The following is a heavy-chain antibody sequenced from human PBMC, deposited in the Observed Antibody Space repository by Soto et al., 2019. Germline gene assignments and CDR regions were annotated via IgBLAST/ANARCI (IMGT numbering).Heavy chain of an antibody. J-gene: IGHJ5*02. CDR3: ARLHDSSSWYWEYDNWFDP. Sequence: ASLKVSCKASGYTFTSYGISWVRQAPGQGLEWMGWISAYNGNTNYAQKLQGRVTMTTDTSTSTAYMELRSLRSDDTAVYYCARLHDSSSWYWEYDNWFDPWGQGTLVTVSS. CDR1: GYTFTSYG. V-gene: IGHV1-18*01. D-gene: IGHD6-13*01. CDR2: ISAYNGNT.